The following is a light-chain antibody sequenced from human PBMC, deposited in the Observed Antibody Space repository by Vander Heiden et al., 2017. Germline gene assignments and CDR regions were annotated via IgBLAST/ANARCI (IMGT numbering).Light chain of an antibody. V-gene: IGKV3-20*01. Sequence: EIVLTQSPGTLSWSPGERATLSCRVSQSVSSHYLAWYQKKPGQAPRLLMYDASSRATGISDRFSGSGSGTDFTLTITRLEPEDFAVYYCQQNRTFGQGTKVEIK. CDR3: QQNRT. J-gene: IGKJ1*01. CDR2: DAS. CDR1: QSVSSHY.